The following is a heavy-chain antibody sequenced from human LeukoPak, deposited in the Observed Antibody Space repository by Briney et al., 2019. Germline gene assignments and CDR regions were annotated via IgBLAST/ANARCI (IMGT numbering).Heavy chain of an antibody. Sequence: GGSLRLSCAASGFTVSSNYMSWVRQAPGKGLEWVSVIYSGGSTYYADSVKGRFTISRDNSKNTLYLQMNSLRAEDTAVYYRARDFDYGDSAYYFDYWGQGTLVTVSS. CDR2: IYSGGST. D-gene: IGHD4-17*01. CDR3: ARDFDYGDSAYYFDY. V-gene: IGHV3-66*02. CDR1: GFTVSSNY. J-gene: IGHJ4*02.